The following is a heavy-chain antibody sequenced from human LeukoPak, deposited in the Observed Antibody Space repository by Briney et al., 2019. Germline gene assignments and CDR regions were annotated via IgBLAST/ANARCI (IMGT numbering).Heavy chain of an antibody. CDR1: GGSISSFY. Sequence: SETLSLTCTVPGGSISSFYWSWIRQPAGKALEWIGRIYTSGSTNYNPSLKSRVTLSVDTSKNQFSLKLRSVTAADTAVYYCAGRWDSSGWYGGGALDYWGQGTLVTVSS. CDR2: IYTSGST. D-gene: IGHD6-19*01. CDR3: AGRWDSSGWYGGGALDY. V-gene: IGHV4-4*07. J-gene: IGHJ4*02.